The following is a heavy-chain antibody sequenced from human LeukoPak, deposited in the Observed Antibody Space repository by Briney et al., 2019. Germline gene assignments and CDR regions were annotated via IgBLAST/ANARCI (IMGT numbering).Heavy chain of an antibody. CDR2: ISGSGGST. Sequence: PGGSLRLSCAASGFTFSSYAMSWVRQAPGKGLEWVSAISGSGGSTYYADSVKGRFTISRDNSKNTLYLQMNSLRAEDTAVYYCASLPGYSSGWYGCPLYFDYWGQGTLVTVSS. V-gene: IGHV3-23*01. D-gene: IGHD6-19*01. CDR3: ASLPGYSSGWYGCPLYFDY. J-gene: IGHJ4*02. CDR1: GFTFSSYA.